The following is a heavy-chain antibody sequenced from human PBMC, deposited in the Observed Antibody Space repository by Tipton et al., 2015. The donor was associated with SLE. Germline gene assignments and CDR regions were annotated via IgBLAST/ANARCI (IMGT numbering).Heavy chain of an antibody. CDR2: IYYSGST. V-gene: IGHV4-59*12. Sequence: TLSLTCTVSGGSISSYYWSWIRQPPGKGLEWIGYIYYSGSTDYNPSLKSRVTISVDTSKNRFSLRLTSVTAADTAVYYCARAGRSFDYWGQGTLVTVSS. CDR1: GGSISSYY. D-gene: IGHD3-10*01. J-gene: IGHJ4*02. CDR3: ARAGRSFDY.